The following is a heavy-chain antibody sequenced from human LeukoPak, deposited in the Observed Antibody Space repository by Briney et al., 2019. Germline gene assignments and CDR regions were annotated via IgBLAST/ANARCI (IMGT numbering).Heavy chain of an antibody. V-gene: IGHV3-74*01. CDR2: LNEDGGIT. CDR1: GYSFSSFW. J-gene: IGHJ4*02. CDR3: TRDIGGRSAY. Sequence: GGSLRLSCEGSGYSFSSFWMHWVRQAPGEGLVWVSRLNEDGGITNYADFAKGRFTISRDNARNTLYPQMNSLSADDTAVYYCTRDIGGRSAYWGQGALVTVSS. D-gene: IGHD3-16*01.